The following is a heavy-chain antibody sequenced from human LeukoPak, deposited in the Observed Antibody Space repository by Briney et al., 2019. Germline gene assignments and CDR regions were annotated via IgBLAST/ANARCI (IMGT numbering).Heavy chain of an antibody. CDR3: AGGPQYGGSYVD. J-gene: IGHJ4*02. D-gene: IGHD1-26*01. CDR2: ISDSGTIT. Sequence: GGSLRLSCAASGVTFTNYEMAWLRQAPGMGLEWVSYISDSGTITKYVDAVKGRFTISRDNARNSVYLQMESLRVEDTALYYCAGGPQYGGSYVDWGQGTLVTVSS. CDR1: GVTFTNYE. V-gene: IGHV3-48*03.